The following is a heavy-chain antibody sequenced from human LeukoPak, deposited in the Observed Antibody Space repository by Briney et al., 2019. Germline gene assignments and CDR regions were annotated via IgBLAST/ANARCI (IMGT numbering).Heavy chain of an antibody. V-gene: IGHV3-23*01. Sequence: GGSLRHSCGASVFTVRNNYMSGVRPPPGKGLAWVSTISGSGAGAYYADSVKGRFTIPRDNSKNTLYLQMNSLRAEDTAIYYCAKDRYSGFGRFDYWGQRTLVTVSS. D-gene: IGHD6-19*01. CDR3: AKDRYSGFGRFDY. CDR2: ISGSGAGA. J-gene: IGHJ4*02. CDR1: VFTVRNNY.